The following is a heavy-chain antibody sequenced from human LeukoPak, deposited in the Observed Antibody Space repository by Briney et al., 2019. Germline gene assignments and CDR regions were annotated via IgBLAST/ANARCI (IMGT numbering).Heavy chain of an antibody. Sequence: ASVKVCCKASGYTFTSYYMHWVRQAPGQGLEWMGIINPSGGSTSYAQKFQGRVTMTRDTSTSTVYMELSSLRSEDTAVYYCAREDGCSSTSCYEAFDIWGQGTMVTVSS. J-gene: IGHJ3*02. CDR1: GYTFTSYY. V-gene: IGHV1-46*01. CDR3: AREDGCSSTSCYEAFDI. CDR2: INPSGGST. D-gene: IGHD2-2*01.